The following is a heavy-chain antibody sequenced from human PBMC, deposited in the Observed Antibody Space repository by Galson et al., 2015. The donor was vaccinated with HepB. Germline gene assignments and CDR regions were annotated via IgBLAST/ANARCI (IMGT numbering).Heavy chain of an antibody. Sequence: SVKVSCKASGGTFSSYAISWVRQAPGQGLEWMGRIIPILGIANYAQKFQGRVTITADKSTSTAYMELSSLRSEDTAVYYCASRKRFGELIYAFDIWGQGTMVTVSS. CDR3: ASRKRFGELIYAFDI. CDR2: IIPILGIA. D-gene: IGHD3-10*01. J-gene: IGHJ3*02. CDR1: GGTFSSYA. V-gene: IGHV1-69*04.